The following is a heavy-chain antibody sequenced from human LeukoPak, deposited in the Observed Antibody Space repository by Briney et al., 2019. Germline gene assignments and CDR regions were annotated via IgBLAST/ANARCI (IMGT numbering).Heavy chain of an antibody. D-gene: IGHD1-1*01. CDR3: AGLQPNSGEWAFDI. J-gene: IGHJ3*02. Sequence: SETLSLTCTVSGAXXSXXXXXXXXXXPGXXXXXIXXLYSRGSPNYNPSLKRRVTISVDTSKNLFSLTLTSVTAADTAVYYXAGLQPNSGEWAFDIWGQGTMVTVSS. V-gene: IGHV4-59*01. CDR2: LYSRGSP. CDR1: GAXXSXXX.